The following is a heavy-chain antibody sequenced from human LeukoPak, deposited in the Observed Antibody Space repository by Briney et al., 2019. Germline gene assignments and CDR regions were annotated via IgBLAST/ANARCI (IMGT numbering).Heavy chain of an antibody. Sequence: GRSLRLSCAASGFTFSSYAMHWVRQAPGKGLEWVAVISYDGSNKYYADSVKGRFTISRDNSKNTLYLQMNSLRAEDTAVYYCARDFASGRGYSYGLDYWGQGTLVTVSS. CDR3: ARDFASGRGYSYGLDY. D-gene: IGHD5-18*01. CDR2: ISYDGSNK. V-gene: IGHV3-30-3*01. CDR1: GFTFSSYA. J-gene: IGHJ4*02.